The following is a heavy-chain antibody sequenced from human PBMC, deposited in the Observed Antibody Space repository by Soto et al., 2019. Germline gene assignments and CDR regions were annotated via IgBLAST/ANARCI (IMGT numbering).Heavy chain of an antibody. D-gene: IGHD1-1*01. V-gene: IGHV3-23*01. CDR1: GFTFSTYA. Sequence: EVQLLESGGGLVQPGGSLRLSCAASGFTFSTYAMNGFRQAPGNGLEWVSAISGSGGSIHYADSVKGRFPISRDNSKNTLYLQMNSLRDADTAVYHCVKGYWKGDVWGQGTKVTVSS. CDR3: VKGYWKGDV. J-gene: IGHJ6*02. CDR2: ISGSGGSI.